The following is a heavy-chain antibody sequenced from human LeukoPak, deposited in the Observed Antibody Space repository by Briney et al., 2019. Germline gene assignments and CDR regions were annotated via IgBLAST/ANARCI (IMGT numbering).Heavy chain of an antibody. J-gene: IGHJ4*02. CDR1: GFTFSSYA. Sequence: GRSLRLSCAASGFTFSSYAMHWVRQAPGKGLEWVAVISYDGSNKYYADSVKGRFTISRDNSKNTLYLQMNSLRAEDTAVYYCTREDANSYFDYWGQGTLVTVSS. V-gene: IGHV3-30-3*01. D-gene: IGHD1-7*01. CDR3: TREDANSYFDY. CDR2: ISYDGSNK.